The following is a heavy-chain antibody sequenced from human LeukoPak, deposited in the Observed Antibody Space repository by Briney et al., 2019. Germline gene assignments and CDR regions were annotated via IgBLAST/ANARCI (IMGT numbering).Heavy chain of an antibody. Sequence: ASVKVSCKASGYTFTSYGISWVRQAPGQGLEWMGWISAYNGNTNYVQKLQGRVTMTTDTSTSTAYMELRSLRSDDTAVYYCAREHSSGYTGGCDYWGQGTLVTVSS. J-gene: IGHJ4*02. CDR3: AREHSSGYTGGCDY. CDR1: GYTFTSYG. D-gene: IGHD6-19*01. CDR2: ISAYNGNT. V-gene: IGHV1-18*01.